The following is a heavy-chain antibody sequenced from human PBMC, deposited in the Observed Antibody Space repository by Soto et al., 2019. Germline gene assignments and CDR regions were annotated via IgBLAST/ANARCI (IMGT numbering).Heavy chain of an antibody. CDR3: ARGGQDFWSGPFDY. J-gene: IGHJ4*02. D-gene: IGHD3-3*01. V-gene: IGHV4-4*07. CDR1: GGSISNYF. CDR2: IDNSGST. Sequence: SETLSLTCTVSGGSISNYFCIWIRQPAGKGLEWIGRIDNSGSTNYNPSLKSRITMSADTSRNQFSLKLNSVTAADTAVYYCARGGQDFWSGPFDYWGQGALVTVSS.